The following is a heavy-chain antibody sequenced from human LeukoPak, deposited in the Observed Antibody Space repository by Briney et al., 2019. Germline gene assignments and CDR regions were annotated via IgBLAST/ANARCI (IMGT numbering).Heavy chain of an antibody. V-gene: IGHV4-59*01. CDR3: ARDARNGLWVVNPYMDV. CDR1: GGSISSYY. CDR2: IYTSGST. J-gene: IGHJ6*03. Sequence: SETLSLTCTVSGGSISSYYWSWIRQPPGKGLEWIGYIYTSGSTNYNPSLKSRVTISVDTSKNQFSLKLSSVTAADTAVYYCARDARNGLWVVNPYMDVWGKGTTVTVSS. D-gene: IGHD4-23*01.